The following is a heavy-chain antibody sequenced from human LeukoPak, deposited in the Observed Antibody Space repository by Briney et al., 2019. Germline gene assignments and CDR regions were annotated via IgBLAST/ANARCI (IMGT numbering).Heavy chain of an antibody. CDR1: GFIFREYA. Sequence: KAGGSLRLSCAASGFIFREYAMTWVRQAPGKGLEWVSSITASDYTTYADSVKGRFTISRDNAKNSLYLQMNSLRAEDTAVYYCAKSGCSYGGIDYWGQGTQVTVSS. D-gene: IGHD5-18*01. V-gene: IGHV3-11*01. J-gene: IGHJ4*02. CDR3: AKSGCSYGGIDY. CDR2: ITASDYTT.